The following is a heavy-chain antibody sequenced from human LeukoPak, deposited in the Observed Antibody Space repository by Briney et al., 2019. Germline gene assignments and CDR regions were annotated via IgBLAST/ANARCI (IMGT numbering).Heavy chain of an antibody. D-gene: IGHD5-12*01. CDR1: GGTFSSYA. CDR2: IIPIFGTG. CDR3: ARDRGYSGYDGIGYYYYYMDV. V-gene: IGHV1-69*05. Sequence: ASVKVSCKASGGTFSSYAISWVRQAPGQGLEWMGRIIPIFGTGDYAQKFQGRVTITTDESTSTAYMELSSLRSEDTAVYYCARDRGYSGYDGIGYYYYYMDVWGKGTTVTVSS. J-gene: IGHJ6*03.